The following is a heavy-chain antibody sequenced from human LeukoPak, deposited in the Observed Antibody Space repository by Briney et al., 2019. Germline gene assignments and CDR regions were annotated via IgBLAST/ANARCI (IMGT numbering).Heavy chain of an antibody. V-gene: IGHV3-23*01. CDR1: GFTFSNYA. D-gene: IGHD3-10*01. Sequence: PGGSLRLSCAASGFTFSNYAMMWVRQAPGKRLEWVSSITGSGDGTYYADPVRGRFTISRDNSENTLYLQLNSLRAEDTAVYFCVKGFVHPTYYFDYWGQGTLVTVS. CDR2: ITGSGDGT. J-gene: IGHJ4*02. CDR3: VKGFVHPTYYFDY.